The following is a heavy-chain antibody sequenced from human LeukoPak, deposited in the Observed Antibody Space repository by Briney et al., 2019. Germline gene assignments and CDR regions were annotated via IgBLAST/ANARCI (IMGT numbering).Heavy chain of an antibody. Sequence: ASVKVSCKASGYTFTGYYIHWVRQAPGQGLEWMGWINPNSGGTHFAQKFQGRVTVTRDTSISTAYMELSRLRSDDTAAYYCARVSGESLSGSFQLDYWGQGILVTVSS. J-gene: IGHJ4*02. V-gene: IGHV1-2*02. CDR1: GYTFTGYY. CDR2: INPNSGGT. D-gene: IGHD3-10*01. CDR3: ARVSGESLSGSFQLDY.